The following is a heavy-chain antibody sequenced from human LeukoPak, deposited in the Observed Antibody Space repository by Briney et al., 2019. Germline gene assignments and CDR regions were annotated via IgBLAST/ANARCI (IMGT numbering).Heavy chain of an antibody. J-gene: IGHJ4*02. CDR2: ISSGSSII. D-gene: IGHD3-10*01. CDR1: GFTFSDNN. CDR3: ARGFGTFDY. Sequence: GGSLRLSCAASGFTFSDNNMNWVRQAPGKGLEWISYISSGSSIIYYADSVKGRFTISRDNAKNSLYLQMNSLRAEDTAVYYCARGFGTFDYWGQGTLVAVSS. V-gene: IGHV3-48*04.